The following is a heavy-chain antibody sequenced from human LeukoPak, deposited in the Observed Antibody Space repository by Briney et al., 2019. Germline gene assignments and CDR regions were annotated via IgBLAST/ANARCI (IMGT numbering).Heavy chain of an antibody. Sequence: QPGGSLRLSCGASGFTFSSYGMHWVRQAPGKVPEWVAFISYDGSNRYYADSVKGRFTISRDNAKNSLYLQMNSLRAEDTAVYYCARHVVAVGFDYWGQGTLVTVSS. CDR2: ISYDGSNR. CDR3: ARHVVAVGFDY. V-gene: IGHV3-30*04. J-gene: IGHJ4*02. CDR1: GFTFSSYG. D-gene: IGHD3-22*01.